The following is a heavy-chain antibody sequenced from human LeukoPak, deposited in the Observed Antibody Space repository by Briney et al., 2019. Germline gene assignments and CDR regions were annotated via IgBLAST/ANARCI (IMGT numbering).Heavy chain of an antibody. V-gene: IGHV4-59*12. CDR2: IYYSGST. CDR3: ATLAETTVTTAIDY. Sequence: PSETLSLTCTVSGGSISSYYWSWIRQPPGKGLEWIGYIYYSGSTNYNPSLKSRVTISVDKSKNQFSLKLSSVTAADTAVYYCATLAETTVTTAIDYWGQGTLVTVSS. CDR1: GGSISSYY. D-gene: IGHD4-17*01. J-gene: IGHJ4*02.